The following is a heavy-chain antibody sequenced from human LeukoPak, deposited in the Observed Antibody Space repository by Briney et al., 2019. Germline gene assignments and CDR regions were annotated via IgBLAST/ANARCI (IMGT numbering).Heavy chain of an antibody. D-gene: IGHD3-16*01. J-gene: IGHJ5*02. CDR3: ARSPYDYVWGSFNWFDP. Sequence: ASVKVSCKASGYTFTGYYMHWVRQAPGQGLEWMGWINPNSGGTNYAQKFQGRVTMTRDTSISTAYMELSRLRSDDTAVYYCARSPYDYVWGSFNWFDPWGQGTLVTVSS. CDR1: GYTFTGYY. V-gene: IGHV1-2*02. CDR2: INPNSGGT.